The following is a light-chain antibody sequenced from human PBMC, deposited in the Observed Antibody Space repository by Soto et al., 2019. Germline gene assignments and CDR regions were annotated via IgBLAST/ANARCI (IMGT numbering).Light chain of an antibody. CDR2: DAS. CDR1: QSISSW. J-gene: IGKJ1*01. V-gene: IGKV1-5*01. CDR3: QQYNSYSPT. Sequence: DIQMTQSPSTLSASVGEKATISCRASQSISSWLAWYQQKPGKAPKLLIYDASSLESGVPSRFSGSGSGTEFTLTISSLQPDDFATYYCQQYNSYSPTFGQGTKVDI.